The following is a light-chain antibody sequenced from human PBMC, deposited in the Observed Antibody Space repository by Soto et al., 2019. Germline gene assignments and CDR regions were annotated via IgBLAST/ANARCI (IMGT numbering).Light chain of an antibody. CDR1: SSNIGNNF. CDR2: DNN. J-gene: IGLJ2*01. CDR3: GAYDASLGVRL. V-gene: IGLV1-51*01. Sequence: QSVLTQPPSVSAAPGQQVTISCSGSSSNIGNNFVSWYQQVPGTAPKLLIYDNNKRPSGIPDRFSGSKSGTSATLGITGLQTGDEADYYCGAYDASLGVRLFGGGTKLTVL.